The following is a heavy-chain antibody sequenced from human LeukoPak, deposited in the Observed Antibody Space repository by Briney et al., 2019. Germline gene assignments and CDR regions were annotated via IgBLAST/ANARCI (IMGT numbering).Heavy chain of an antibody. J-gene: IGHJ4*02. CDR3: ARGFGTDY. Sequence: SVQVSCKASGDTFTGYYRHWLLQPPGQGLEWMGWINPNSGSTNYGQQIQGRVNKTQDTPKSTTLMELSRLRSHEKAVYYWARGFGTDYWGQRTLVTVSS. V-gene: IGHV1-2*02. D-gene: IGHD1-1*01. CDR1: GDTFTGYY. CDR2: INPNSGST.